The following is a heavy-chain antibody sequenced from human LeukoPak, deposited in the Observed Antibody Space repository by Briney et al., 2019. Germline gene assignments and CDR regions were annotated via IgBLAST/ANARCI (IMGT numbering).Heavy chain of an antibody. Sequence: SETLSLTCAVYGGSFSGYYWSWIRQPPGKGLEWIGEINHSGSTNYNPSLKSRVTISVDTSKNQFSLKLRSVTAADTAVYYCARGRGYNSFDYWGQGTLVPVSS. CDR1: GGSFSGYY. CDR2: INHSGST. J-gene: IGHJ4*02. V-gene: IGHV4-34*01. CDR3: ARGRGYNSFDY. D-gene: IGHD5-24*01.